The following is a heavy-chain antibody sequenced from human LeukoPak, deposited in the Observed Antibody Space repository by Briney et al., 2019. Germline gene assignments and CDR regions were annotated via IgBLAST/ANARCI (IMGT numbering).Heavy chain of an antibody. D-gene: IGHD5-12*01. Sequence: AGSLRLSCAASGFTFSGSAIHWVRQASGKGLEWVGRIRSKANSYATAYAASVKGRFTISRHDSKNTAYLQMNSLRTEDTAVYYCTRVATIPDYWGQGTLVTVSS. V-gene: IGHV3-73*01. CDR3: TRVATIPDY. J-gene: IGHJ4*02. CDR1: GFTFSGSA. CDR2: IRSKANSYAT.